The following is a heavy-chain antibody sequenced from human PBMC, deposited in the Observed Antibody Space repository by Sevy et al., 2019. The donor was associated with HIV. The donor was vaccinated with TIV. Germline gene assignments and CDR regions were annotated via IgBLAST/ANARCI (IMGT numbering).Heavy chain of an antibody. CDR2: ISGSGGSA. D-gene: IGHD3-22*01. CDR1: GFPFSSYA. Sequence: GGSLRLSCAASGFPFSSYAMSWVRQAPGKGLEWVSTISGSGGSAYYADSVKGRFTISRDNSKNTLFLQMHSLRAEDTAVYYCAKGLRGTMTNNWFDPWGQGTLVTVSS. J-gene: IGHJ5*02. CDR3: AKGLRGTMTNNWFDP. V-gene: IGHV3-23*01.